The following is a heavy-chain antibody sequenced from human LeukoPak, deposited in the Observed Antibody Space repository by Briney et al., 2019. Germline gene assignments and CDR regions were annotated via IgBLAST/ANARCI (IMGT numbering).Heavy chain of an antibody. D-gene: IGHD3-22*01. CDR2: INPSGGST. V-gene: IGHV1-46*01. Sequence: ASVKVSCKASGYTLTSYYMHWVRQAPGQGLEWMGIINPSGGSTSYAQKFQGRVTMTRDTSTSTVYMELSSLRSEDTAVYYCARAQGSGYYSNYWGQGTLVTVSS. CDR3: ARAQGSGYYSNY. J-gene: IGHJ4*02. CDR1: GYTLTSYY.